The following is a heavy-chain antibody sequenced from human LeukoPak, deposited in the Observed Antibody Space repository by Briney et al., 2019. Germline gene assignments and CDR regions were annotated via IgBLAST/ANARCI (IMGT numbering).Heavy chain of an antibody. V-gene: IGHV3-30*03. D-gene: IGHD5-12*01. Sequence: PGGSLRLSCAASGFTFSSYSMNWVRQAPGKGLEWVAVISYDGSNKYYADSVKGRFTISRDNSKNTLYLQMNSLRAEDTAVYYCARGGYDFPYYYGMDVWGQGTTVTVSS. J-gene: IGHJ6*02. CDR2: ISYDGSNK. CDR3: ARGGYDFPYYYGMDV. CDR1: GFTFSSYS.